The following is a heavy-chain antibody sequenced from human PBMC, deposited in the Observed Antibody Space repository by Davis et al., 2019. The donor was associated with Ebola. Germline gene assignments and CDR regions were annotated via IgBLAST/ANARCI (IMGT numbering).Heavy chain of an antibody. D-gene: IGHD6-13*01. CDR1: GGSFSGYY. CDR2: INHSGST. CDR3: ARHALVSNWFDP. Sequence: MPGGSLRLSCAVYGGSFSGYYWSWIRQPPGKGLEWIGEINHSGSTNYNPSLKSRVTISVDTSKNQFSLKLSSVTAADTAVYYCARHALVSNWFDPWGQGTLVTVSS. J-gene: IGHJ5*02. V-gene: IGHV4-34*01.